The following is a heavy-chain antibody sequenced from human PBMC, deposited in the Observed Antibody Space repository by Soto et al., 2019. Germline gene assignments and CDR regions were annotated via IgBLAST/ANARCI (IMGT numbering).Heavy chain of an antibody. V-gene: IGHV4-61*01. CDR1: GGSVSSGSYY. CDR3: ASHPHPCSDSSRPLRNAAFVM. Sequence: SETLSLTCTVSGGSVSSGSYYWSWIRQPPGKGLEWIGYIYYSGSTNYNPSLKSRVTISVDTSKNQFSLKLSSVTAAQTAVYYCASHPHPCSDSSRPLRNAAFVMWDPGTLLTV. CDR2: IYYSGST. J-gene: IGHJ3*02. D-gene: IGHD3-22*01.